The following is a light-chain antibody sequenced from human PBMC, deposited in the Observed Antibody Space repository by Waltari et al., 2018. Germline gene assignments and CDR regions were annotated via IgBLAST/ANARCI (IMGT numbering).Light chain of an antibody. V-gene: IGKV3-20*01. J-gene: IGKJ1*01. CDR3: QQYSSSPQT. CDR1: QNIYNNY. Sequence: EVVLTQSPGTLSLSPGERATLFCRASQNIYNNYLAWYQQKPGQSPRLLIYGTSTRATGIPDRFSGCGSGTDFTVTISRLEPEDFAVYYCQQYSSSPQTFGPGTKVEIK. CDR2: GTS.